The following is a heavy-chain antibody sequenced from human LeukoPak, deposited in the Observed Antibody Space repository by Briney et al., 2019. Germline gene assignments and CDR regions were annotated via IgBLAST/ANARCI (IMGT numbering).Heavy chain of an antibody. CDR1: GFTFSSYA. Sequence: GGSLRLSCAASGFTFSSYAMSWVRQAPGTGLEWVSVISGSGGSAYYADSVKGRFTISRDNSKNTLYLQMNSLRAEDTAVYFCARDLGYGALDPWGQGTLVTVSS. V-gene: IGHV3-23*01. CDR2: ISGSGGSA. D-gene: IGHD4-17*01. CDR3: ARDLGYGALDP. J-gene: IGHJ5*02.